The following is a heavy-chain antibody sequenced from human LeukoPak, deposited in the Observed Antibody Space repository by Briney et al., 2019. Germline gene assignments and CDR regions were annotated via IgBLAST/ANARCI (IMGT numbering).Heavy chain of an antibody. V-gene: IGHV4-4*07. Sequence: PSETLSLTCTVSGGSTSSYYWSWIRQPAGKGLEWIGRIYTSGSTNYNPSLKSRVTMSVDTSKNQFSLKLSSVTAADTAVYYCARVRSKEPLRTLFDYWGQGTLVTVSS. CDR1: GGSTSSYY. CDR2: IYTSGST. CDR3: ARVRSKEPLRTLFDY. D-gene: IGHD5-12*01. J-gene: IGHJ4*02.